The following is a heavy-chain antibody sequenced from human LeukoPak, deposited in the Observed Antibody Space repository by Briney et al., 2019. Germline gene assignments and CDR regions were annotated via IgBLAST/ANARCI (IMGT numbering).Heavy chain of an antibody. J-gene: IGHJ4*02. CDR2: VSGRDTST. Sequence: GGSLRLSCAASGFTFSNYAMSWVRQAPGKGLEWVSAVSGRDTSTYYTDSVNVRFTISRDNSKNTLYLQMNSLSAEDTAIYYCAKWGDYDVLTGYYDSDYWGQGTLVTVSS. V-gene: IGHV3-23*01. CDR3: AKWGDYDVLTGYYDSDY. D-gene: IGHD3-9*01. CDR1: GFTFSNYA.